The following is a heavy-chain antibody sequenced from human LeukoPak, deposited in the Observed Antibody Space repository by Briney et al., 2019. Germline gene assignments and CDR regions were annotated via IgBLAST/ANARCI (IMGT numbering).Heavy chain of an antibody. Sequence: GGSLRLSCAASGFTFSSYGMYWVRQAPGKGLEWVAVISYDGSNKFYADSVKGRFTISRDNSKSTLYLQMNSLRAEDTAVYYCAKELSAGTGGGWQDYFDYWGQGTLVTVSA. CDR1: GFTFSSYG. V-gene: IGHV3-30*18. CDR2: ISYDGSNK. D-gene: IGHD6-13*01. J-gene: IGHJ4*02. CDR3: AKELSAGTGGGWQDYFDY.